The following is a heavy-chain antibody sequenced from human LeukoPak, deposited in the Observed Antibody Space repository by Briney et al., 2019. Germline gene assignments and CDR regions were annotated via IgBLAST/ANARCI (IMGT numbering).Heavy chain of an antibody. CDR1: GGSFSGYY. CDR2: INHSGST. J-gene: IGHJ6*02. Sequence: PSETLSLTCAVYGGSFSGYYWSWIRQPPGKGLEWIGEINHSGSTNYNPSLKSRVTISVDTSKNQFSLKLSSVTAADTAVYYCARGGVTTVTPIYYYYYGMDVWGQGTTVTVSS. V-gene: IGHV4-34*01. D-gene: IGHD4-17*01. CDR3: ARGGVTTVTPIYYYYYGMDV.